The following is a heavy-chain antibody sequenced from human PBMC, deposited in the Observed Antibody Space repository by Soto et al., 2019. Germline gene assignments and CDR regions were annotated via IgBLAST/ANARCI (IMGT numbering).Heavy chain of an antibody. J-gene: IGHJ6*02. CDR3: ARDSPFYYYGTDV. CDR2: IKQDGSEK. CDR1: GFTFSSYW. Sequence: GGSLRLSCAASGFTFSSYWMSWVRQAPGKGLEWVANIKQDGSEKYYVDSVKGRFTISRDNAKNSLYLQMNSLRAEDTAVYYCARDSPFYYYGTDVWGHGTTVTVSS. V-gene: IGHV3-7*01.